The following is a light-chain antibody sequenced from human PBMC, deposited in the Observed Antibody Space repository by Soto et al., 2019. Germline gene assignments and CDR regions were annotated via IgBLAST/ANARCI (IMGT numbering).Light chain of an antibody. Sequence: DIQMTQSPSSLSAYVGDRVTITCRASQSISSYLNWYQQKPGKAPELLIYAASSLQSGVPSRFSGSGSGTDFTLTISSLQPEDFATYYCQQSYSTPWTFGQGT. CDR1: QSISSY. J-gene: IGKJ1*01. CDR2: AAS. CDR3: QQSYSTPWT. V-gene: IGKV1-39*01.